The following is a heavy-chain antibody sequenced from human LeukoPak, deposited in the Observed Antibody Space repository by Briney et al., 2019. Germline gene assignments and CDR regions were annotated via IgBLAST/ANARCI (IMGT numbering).Heavy chain of an antibody. J-gene: IGHJ1*01. CDR3: ARRDQMLFSLY. D-gene: IGHD2-2*01. CDR2: INPNSGGT. Sequence: ASVKVSCKASGYTFTGYYVHWVRQAPGQGLEWMGWINPNSGGTKYAQKFQGRVAMTSDTSISTAYMELSSLRSVDTAVYFCARRDQMLFSLYWGQGTLVTVSS. CDR1: GYTFTGYY. V-gene: IGHV1-2*02.